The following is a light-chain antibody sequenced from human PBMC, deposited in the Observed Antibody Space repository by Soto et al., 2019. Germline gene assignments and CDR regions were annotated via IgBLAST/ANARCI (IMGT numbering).Light chain of an antibody. Sequence: QSALTQPASVSGSPGQSITISCTGTSSDVGGYNYVSWYQQHPGKAPKVMIYEVSNRPSGVSNRFSGSKSGNTASLTISGLQAEDEADYYCSSYTSSSTLVVFGTGTKL. CDR2: EVS. J-gene: IGLJ1*01. CDR3: SSYTSSSTLVV. CDR1: SSDVGGYNY. V-gene: IGLV2-14*01.